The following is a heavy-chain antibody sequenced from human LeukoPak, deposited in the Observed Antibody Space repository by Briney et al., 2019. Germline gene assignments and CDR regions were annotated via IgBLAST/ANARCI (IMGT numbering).Heavy chain of an antibody. V-gene: IGHV3-23*01. D-gene: IGHD6-19*01. CDR3: AKDKDSSGWYAPLDY. Sequence: GGSLRLSCAASGFTFSNAWMSWVRQAPGKGLEWVSAISGSGGSTYYADSVKGRFTIFRDNSKNTLYLQMNSLRAEDTAVYYCAKDKDSSGWYAPLDYWGQGTLVTVSS. CDR2: ISGSGGST. J-gene: IGHJ4*02. CDR1: GFTFSNAW.